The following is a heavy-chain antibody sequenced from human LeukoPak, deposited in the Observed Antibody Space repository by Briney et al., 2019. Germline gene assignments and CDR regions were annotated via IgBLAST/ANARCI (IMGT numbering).Heavy chain of an antibody. J-gene: IGHJ4*02. CDR3: ARATRAARHFDY. CDR1: GGSISNSSYY. V-gene: IGHV4-39*07. CDR2: IYNSGST. Sequence: SETLSLTCTVSGGSISNSSYYWGWIRQPPGTGLEWIGSIYNSGSTYYNPSLKSRVTISVDTSKNQFSLKLSSVTAADTAVYYCARATRAARHFDYWGQGTLVTVSS. D-gene: IGHD6-6*01.